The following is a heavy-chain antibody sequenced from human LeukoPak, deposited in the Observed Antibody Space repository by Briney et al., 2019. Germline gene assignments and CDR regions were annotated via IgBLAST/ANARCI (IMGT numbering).Heavy chain of an antibody. Sequence: GGSLRLSCAASGFTFSSYWMSWVRQAPGKGLVWVANIKQDGSEKYYVDSVKGRFTISRDNAKNSLYLQMNSLRAEDTAVYYCARDYGDYVGYYYYYMDVWGKGTTVTVSS. CDR1: GFTFSSYW. CDR2: IKQDGSEK. CDR3: ARDYGDYVGYYYYYMDV. V-gene: IGHV3-7*01. D-gene: IGHD4-17*01. J-gene: IGHJ6*03.